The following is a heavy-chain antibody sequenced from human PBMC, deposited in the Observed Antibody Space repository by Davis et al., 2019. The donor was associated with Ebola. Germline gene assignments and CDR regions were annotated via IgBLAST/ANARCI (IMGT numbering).Heavy chain of an antibody. CDR1: GFTFDDHA. CDR2: ISGNGYGT. V-gene: IGHV3-43*02. D-gene: IGHD5-18*01. J-gene: IGHJ4*02. Sequence: PGGSLRLSCAASGFTFDDHAMSWVRQAPGKALEWVSLISGNGYGTEYGDSVKGRFTISRDNSKNFLYLQVNDLRPEDTALYFCAKTRGCRLYYFEYWGQGTLVTVSS. CDR3: AKTRGCRLYYFEY.